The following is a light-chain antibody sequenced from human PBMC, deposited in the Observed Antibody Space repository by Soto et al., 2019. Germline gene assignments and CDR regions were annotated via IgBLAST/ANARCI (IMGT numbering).Light chain of an antibody. CDR2: AAS. CDR3: QQAHSFPLT. CDR1: QDISTW. V-gene: IGKV1D-12*01. Sequence: DIQMTQSPSSVSASVGDRVTITCRASQDISTWLVWYQQKPGKAPKLLIYAASSLQSEVPSRFSGSGSGTDFSLTISSLQPEDFAIYYCQQAHSFPLTFGGGTRVEFK. J-gene: IGKJ4*01.